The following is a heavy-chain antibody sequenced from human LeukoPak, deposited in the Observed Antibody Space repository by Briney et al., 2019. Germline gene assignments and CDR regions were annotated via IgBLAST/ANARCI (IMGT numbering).Heavy chain of an antibody. Sequence: SETLSLTCAVYGGSFSGYYWSWIRQPPGKGLEWIGEINHSGSTNYNPSLKSRVTISVDTSKNQFSLKLSSVTAADTAVYYCARWGSGWYYFDYWGQGALVTVSS. D-gene: IGHD6-19*01. J-gene: IGHJ4*02. CDR3: ARWGSGWYYFDY. CDR1: GGSFSGYY. V-gene: IGHV4-34*01. CDR2: INHSGST.